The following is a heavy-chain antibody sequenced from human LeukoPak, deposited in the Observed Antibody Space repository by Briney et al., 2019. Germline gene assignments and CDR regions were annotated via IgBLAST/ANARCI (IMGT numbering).Heavy chain of an antibody. CDR3: ARVGFGAGRLGGIDP. Sequence: SVRVSCKVSGGGLTTNTVTWVRQAPGPGLEWMGRIIPMLDVVNYGQKFQGRVTISADKSTHTAYMELRSLRSEDTAIYYCARVGFGAGRLGGIDPWGHGTLVTVSP. CDR1: GGGLTTNT. J-gene: IGHJ5*02. CDR2: IIPMLDVV. V-gene: IGHV1-69*02. D-gene: IGHD3-3*01.